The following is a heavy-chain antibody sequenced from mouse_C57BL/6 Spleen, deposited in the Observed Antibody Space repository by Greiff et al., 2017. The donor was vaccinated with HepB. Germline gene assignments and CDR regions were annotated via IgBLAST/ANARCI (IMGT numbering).Heavy chain of an antibody. V-gene: IGHV1-15*01. J-gene: IGHJ3*01. CDR3: TREIGWAYYLFAY. CDR2: IDPETGGT. D-gene: IGHD2-10*01. CDR1: GYTFTDYE. Sequence: QVQLQQSGAELVRPGASVTLSCKASGYTFTDYEMHWVKQTPVHGLEWIGAIDPETGGTAYNQKFKGKAILTADKSSSTAYMELRSLTSEDSAVYYCTREIGWAYYLFAYWGQGTLVTVSA.